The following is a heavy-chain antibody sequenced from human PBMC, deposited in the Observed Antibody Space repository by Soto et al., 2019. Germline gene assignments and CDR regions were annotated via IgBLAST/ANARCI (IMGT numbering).Heavy chain of an antibody. J-gene: IGHJ4*02. CDR3: ARVWAI. V-gene: IGHV4-34*12. Sequence: QVQLQQWGAGLLKPSETLSLTCAVHGGSLSGYYWTWIRQPPGKELEWIGDIFHSGSTNYNPSLKSRVTISVDTSKNQSSLKLSSVTAADTAVYYCARVWAIWGQGTPVTVSS. CDR1: GGSLSGYY. D-gene: IGHD2-8*01. CDR2: IFHSGST.